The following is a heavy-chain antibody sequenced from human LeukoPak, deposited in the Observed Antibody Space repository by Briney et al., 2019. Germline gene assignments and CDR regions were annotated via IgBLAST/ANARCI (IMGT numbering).Heavy chain of an antibody. CDR1: GYTFTGYY. CDR2: INPNSGGT. V-gene: IGHV1-2*03. D-gene: IGHD6-13*01. CDR3: ARVPRIEAGATGDWFDP. Sequence: LEASVKVSCKASGYTFTGYYMHWVRQAPGQGLEWMGLINPNSGGTNYAQKFQGRVTMTRDTSISTAYMELSRLRSDDTAVYYCARVPRIEAGATGDWFDPGAREPWSPSPQ. J-gene: IGHJ5*02.